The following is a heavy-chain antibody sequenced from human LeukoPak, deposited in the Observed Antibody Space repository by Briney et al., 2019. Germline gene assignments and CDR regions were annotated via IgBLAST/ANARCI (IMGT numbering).Heavy chain of an antibody. J-gene: IGHJ4*02. D-gene: IGHD3-10*01. CDR2: ISSGSSTI. CDR3: AIQKADLITMIRGIIAF. Sequence: GGSLRLSCAASGFTFSSYSMNWVRQAPGKGLEWVSYISSGSSTIYYADSVKGRFTISRDNAKNSLYLQMNSLRAEDTAVYYCAIQKADLITMIRGIIAFWGQGTLVTVSS. V-gene: IGHV3-48*04. CDR1: GFTFSSYS.